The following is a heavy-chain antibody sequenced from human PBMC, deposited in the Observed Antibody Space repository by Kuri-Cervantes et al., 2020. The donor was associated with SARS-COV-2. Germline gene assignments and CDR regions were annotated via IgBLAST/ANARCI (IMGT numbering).Heavy chain of an antibody. J-gene: IGHJ4*02. CDR2: ISTYYGDT. CDR3: ARGYGSRSSFDY. Sequence: ASVKVSCKASGYTFTSYGIGWVRQAPGQGLEWMGWISTYYGDTDYAQSLQDRVTMTTDTSTSTAYMELKSLRSDDTAVYYCARGYGSRSSFDYWGQGTLVTVSS. D-gene: IGHD6-13*01. V-gene: IGHV1-18*01. CDR1: GYTFTSYG.